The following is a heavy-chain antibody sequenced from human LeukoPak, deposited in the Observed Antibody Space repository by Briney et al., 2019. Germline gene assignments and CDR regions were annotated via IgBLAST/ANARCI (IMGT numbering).Heavy chain of an antibody. D-gene: IGHD3-9*01. J-gene: IGHJ6*02. CDR1: GGTFSSYA. CDR3: AREFYYDILTGHNYGMDV. CDR2: IIPILGIA. V-gene: IGHV1-69*04. Sequence: SVKVSCKASGGTFSSYAISWVRQAPGQGLEWMGRIIPILGIANYAQKFQGRVTITADKSTSTAYMELSSLRSEDTAVYYCAREFYYDILTGHNYGMDVWGQGTTVIVSS.